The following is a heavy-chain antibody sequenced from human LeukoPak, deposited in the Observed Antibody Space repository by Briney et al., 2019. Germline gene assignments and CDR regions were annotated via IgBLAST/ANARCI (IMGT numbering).Heavy chain of an antibody. V-gene: IGHV3-7*03. CDR3: AKNYYGSGSYYLSFDY. CDR2: IKRDGSEK. D-gene: IGHD3-10*01. J-gene: IGHJ4*02. CDR1: GFTFSSYW. Sequence: GGSLRLSCAASGFTFSSYWMSWVRQAPGKGLEWVANIKRDGSEKYYVDSVKGRFTISRDNSKNTLYLQMNSLRAEDTAVYYCAKNYYGSGSYYLSFDYWGQGTLVTVSS.